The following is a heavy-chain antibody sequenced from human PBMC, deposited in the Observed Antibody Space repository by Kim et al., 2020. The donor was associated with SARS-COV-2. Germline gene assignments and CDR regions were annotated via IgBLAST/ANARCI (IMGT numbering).Heavy chain of an antibody. CDR3: HRGSAAAYTLDV. CDR2: IYYSGTT. J-gene: IGHJ6*02. D-gene: IGHD3-16*01. V-gene: IGHV4-39*01. Sequence: SETLSLTCIVSGGSISDINYFWGWIRQPPGKGLEWIGSIYYSGTTFYNPSLKSRATISVDSSKNQFSLKLTSVIAADTAVYYCHRGSAAAYTLDVGGQGTTVTVSS. CDR1: GGSISDINYF.